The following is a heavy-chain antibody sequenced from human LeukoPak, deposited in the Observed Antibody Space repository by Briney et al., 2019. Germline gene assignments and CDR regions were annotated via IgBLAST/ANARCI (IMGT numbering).Heavy chain of an antibody. J-gene: IGHJ4*02. D-gene: IGHD1-26*01. CDR2: IIPIFGTA. Sequence: SVKVSCKASGGTFSSYAISWVRQAPGQGLEWMGGIIPIFGTANYAQKFQGRVTITADESTSTAYMELSSLRSEDTAVYYCARVANRVGANLYFDYWGQGTLVTVSS. CDR1: GGTFSSYA. V-gene: IGHV1-69*13. CDR3: ARVANRVGANLYFDY.